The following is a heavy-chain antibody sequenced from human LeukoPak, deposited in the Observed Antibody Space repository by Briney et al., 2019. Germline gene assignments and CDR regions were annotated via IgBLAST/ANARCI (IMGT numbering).Heavy chain of an antibody. D-gene: IGHD6-19*01. CDR3: AKDPSIRYGSASYYFDY. CDR1: GITLSNYG. Sequence: PGGSLRLSCAVSGITLSNYGMSWVRQAPGKGLEWVAGLSGSGGGTNYADSVKGRFTISRDNSKNTLYLQMNSLRAEDTAVYYCAKDPSIRYGSASYYFDYWGQGTLVTVSS. V-gene: IGHV3-23*01. J-gene: IGHJ4*02. CDR2: LSGSGGGT.